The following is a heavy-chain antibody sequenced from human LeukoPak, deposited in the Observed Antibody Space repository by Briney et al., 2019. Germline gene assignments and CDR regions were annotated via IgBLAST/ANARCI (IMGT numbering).Heavy chain of an antibody. Sequence: SETLSLTCAVYGGSFSGYYWSWIRQPPGKGLEWIGEISHSGSTNYNPSLKSRVTISVDTSKNQFSLKLSSVTAADTAVYYCARSLTGYYHFDYWGQGTLVTVSS. D-gene: IGHD3-9*01. CDR2: ISHSGST. CDR1: GGSFSGYY. J-gene: IGHJ4*02. CDR3: ARSLTGYYHFDY. V-gene: IGHV4-34*01.